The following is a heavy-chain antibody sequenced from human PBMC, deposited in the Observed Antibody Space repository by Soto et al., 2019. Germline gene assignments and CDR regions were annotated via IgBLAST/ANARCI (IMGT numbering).Heavy chain of an antibody. J-gene: IGHJ4*02. CDR3: AKDSGSGTWPTPLDY. CDR1: RFTFSAYG. V-gene: IGHV3-30*18. CDR2: ISSDGTDK. D-gene: IGHD2-15*01. Sequence: QVQLVESGGGVVQPGRSLRLSCAASRFTFSAYGLHWVRQAPGKGLEWLAGISSDGTDKHYADSVKGRFTISRDNSKNTLYLQTNSLRADATAVYYCAKDSGSGTWPTPLDYWGQGTLVTVSS.